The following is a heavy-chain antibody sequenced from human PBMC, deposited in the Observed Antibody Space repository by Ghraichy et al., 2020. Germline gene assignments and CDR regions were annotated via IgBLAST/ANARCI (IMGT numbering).Heavy chain of an antibody. CDR3: AKSSGSH. CDR2: ISGSGGYT. CDR1: SGA. D-gene: IGHD3-10*01. J-gene: IGHJ4*02. V-gene: IGHV3-23*01. Sequence: SGAMRWGRQAPGKGLEWVSVISGSGGYTNYADSVKGRFTISRDNSKNTLDLQMNSLRAEDTAVYYCAKSSGSHWGQGTLVTVSS.